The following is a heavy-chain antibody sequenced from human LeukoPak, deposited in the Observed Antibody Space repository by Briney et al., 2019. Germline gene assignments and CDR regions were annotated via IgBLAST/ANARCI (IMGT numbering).Heavy chain of an antibody. V-gene: IGHV3-53*01. CDR2: IYSGGTT. CDR1: GFTVSSNY. J-gene: IGHJ4*02. Sequence: PGGSLRLSCAASGFTVSSNYMNWVRQAPGKGLEWVSVIYSGGTTYYADSVKGRFTISRDNSKNTLYLQMNSLRAEDTAVYYCARGLVGAYFDYWGQGTLGTVSS. CDR3: ARGLVGAYFDY. D-gene: IGHD1-26*01.